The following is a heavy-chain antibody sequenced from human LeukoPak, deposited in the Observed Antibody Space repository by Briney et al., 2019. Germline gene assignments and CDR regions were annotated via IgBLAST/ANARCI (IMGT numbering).Heavy chain of an antibody. J-gene: IGHJ6*03. CDR3: TTDPIGYCNGGSCYSNYYYYYYMDV. CDR2: IKSKTDGGTT. D-gene: IGHD2-15*01. CDR1: GFTFSNAW. V-gene: IGHV3-15*01. Sequence: PGGSLRLSCAASGFTFSNAWMSWVRQAPGKGLEWVGRIKSKTDGGTTDYAAPVKGRFTISRDDSKNTLYLQMNSLKTEDTAVYYWTTDPIGYCNGGSCYSNYYYYYYMDVWGKGTTVTVSS.